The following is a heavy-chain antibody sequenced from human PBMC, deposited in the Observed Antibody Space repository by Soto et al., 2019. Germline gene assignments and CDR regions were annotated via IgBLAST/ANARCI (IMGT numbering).Heavy chain of an antibody. D-gene: IGHD3-10*01. CDR1: GGTFSDSV. V-gene: IGHV1-69*13. J-gene: IGHJ4*02. Sequence: ASVKISCKASGGTFSDSVTSWVRQAPGQGLEWMGGIVPIFGKANLAEKFQDRVTITAEESTSTAYMELSSLRSEDSAVYYCARGRDGSNYYFDYWGKGTLVPVS. CDR3: ARGRDGSNYYFDY. CDR2: IVPIFGKA.